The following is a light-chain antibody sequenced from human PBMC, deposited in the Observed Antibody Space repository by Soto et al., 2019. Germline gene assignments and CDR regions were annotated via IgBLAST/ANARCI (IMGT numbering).Light chain of an antibody. Sequence: EIVLTQSPATLSLSPGERATLSCRASQSVSSYLAWYQQIPGQATRLLIYDASNRATGIPARFTGSGSGTDFTLTILSPASEDSAVYYCQRRSNGPLTCGGGTKVEIK. J-gene: IGKJ4*01. CDR3: QRRSNGPLT. CDR1: QSVSSY. V-gene: IGKV3-11*01. CDR2: DAS.